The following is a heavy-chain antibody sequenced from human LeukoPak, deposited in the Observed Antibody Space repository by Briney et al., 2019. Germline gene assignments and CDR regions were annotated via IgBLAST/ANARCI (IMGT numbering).Heavy chain of an antibody. CDR3: VRNLVVVPNGDWFDS. V-gene: IGHV3-7*01. CDR1: GFIFRSYW. D-gene: IGHD2-15*01. CDR2: IKQAGSES. J-gene: IGHJ5*01. Sequence: GGSLRLSCAASGFIFRSYWMTWVRQAPGKGLEWVANIKQAGSESSYVDSVKGRFTISRDNAKNSLYLQMNSLSAEDTAVYYCVRNLVVVPNGDWFDSWGQGTLVTVSS.